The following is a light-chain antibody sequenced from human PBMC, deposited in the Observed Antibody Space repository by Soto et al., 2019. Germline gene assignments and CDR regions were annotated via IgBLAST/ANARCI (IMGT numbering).Light chain of an antibody. V-gene: IGKV3-20*01. CDR2: GAS. CDR3: QQYVNTVRT. Sequence: EVVLTQSPGTLSLSPGVRATLSCRASQSVSSRLAWYQQIPGQSPRLLISGASMRASGVPVRFIGSGSGTDFTLTITRLEPEDFAVYYCQQYVNTVRTFGQGTKVDIK. CDR1: QSVSSR. J-gene: IGKJ1*01.